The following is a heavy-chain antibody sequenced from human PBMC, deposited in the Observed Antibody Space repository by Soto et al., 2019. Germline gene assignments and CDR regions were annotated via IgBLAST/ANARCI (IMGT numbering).Heavy chain of an antibody. D-gene: IGHD6-19*01. CDR2: IVVGSGNT. CDR3: VWSVAGTLTDKYYFDY. V-gene: IGHV1-58*02. J-gene: IGHJ4*02. Sequence: SVKVSCKASCYTFFTYDISWVRQAPGQRLEWIGWIVVGSGNTNYAQKFQERVTITRDMSTSTAYMELSSLRSEDTAVYYCVWSVAGTLTDKYYFDYWGQGTLVTVSS. CDR1: CYTFFTYD.